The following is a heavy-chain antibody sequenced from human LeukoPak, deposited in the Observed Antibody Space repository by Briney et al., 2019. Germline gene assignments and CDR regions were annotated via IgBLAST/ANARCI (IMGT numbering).Heavy chain of an antibody. CDR1: GGSISSSSYC. CDR3: ARVLGDYYYYYYMDV. CDR2: IYYSGST. V-gene: IGHV4-39*07. J-gene: IGHJ6*03. D-gene: IGHD6-13*01. Sequence: AETLSLTCTVSGGSISSSSYCWGWIRQPPGKGLEWIGSIYYSGSTYYNPSLKSRVTISVDTSKNQFSLKLSSVTAADTAVYYCARVLGDYYYYYYMDVWGKGTTVTVSS.